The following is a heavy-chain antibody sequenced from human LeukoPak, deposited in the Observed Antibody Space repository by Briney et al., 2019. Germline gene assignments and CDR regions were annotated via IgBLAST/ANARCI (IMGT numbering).Heavy chain of an antibody. J-gene: IGHJ4*02. Sequence: PSETLSVTCKVSGGSISSNNYYWGWIRQPPGKGLEWIGSIYYSGSTYYNPSLKSRVTISAETSTNQFALTLSSVTAADTAVYYCAGEDIIMDPFEFWGQGTLVTVSS. CDR1: GGSISSNNYY. CDR3: AGEDIIMDPFEF. D-gene: IGHD5-12*01. V-gene: IGHV4-39*06. CDR2: IYYSGST.